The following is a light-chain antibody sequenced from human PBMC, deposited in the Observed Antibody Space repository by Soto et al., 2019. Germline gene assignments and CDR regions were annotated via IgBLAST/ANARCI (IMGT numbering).Light chain of an antibody. J-gene: IGKJ1*01. Sequence: AIRMTQSPSSFSASTGDRVSITCRATQDIGTYLAWYQQIPGKAPKLLIYDASTLQTGVPSRFSGSGSGTDFTLTISYLQSEDFGTYYCQQFYNYPRTLGQGTKVDLK. CDR1: QDIGTY. CDR3: QQFYNYPRT. CDR2: DAS. V-gene: IGKV1-8*01.